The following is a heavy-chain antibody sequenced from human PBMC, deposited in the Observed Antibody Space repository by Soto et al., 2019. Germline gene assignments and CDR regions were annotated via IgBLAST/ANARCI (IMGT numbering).Heavy chain of an antibody. V-gene: IGHV3-15*07. CDR2: VKSKTDGGTT. J-gene: IGHJ4*01. CDR1: GFTFSNAW. D-gene: IGHD3-22*01. Sequence: GGFLRLSCAACGFTFSNAWINWVRQTPGKGLEWVGRVKSKTDGGTTDFAAPVKGRFAISRDDSKNMVYLEMNSLKTEDTAIYYCTTDSYITSIIVRFDYWGHGTLVTVSS. CDR3: TTDSYITSIIVRFDY.